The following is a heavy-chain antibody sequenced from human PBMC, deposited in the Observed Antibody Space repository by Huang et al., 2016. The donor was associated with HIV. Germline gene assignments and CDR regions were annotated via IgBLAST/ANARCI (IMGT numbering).Heavy chain of an antibody. D-gene: IGHD2-15*01. CDR2: SYWDDDK. J-gene: IGHJ4*02. CDR3: AHIGDIFAAYSPEYFDY. CDR1: GFSLNTSGVG. V-gene: IGHV2-5*02. Sequence: QITLKESGPTLVKHTQTLTLACTFSGFSLNTSGVGVAWRRQPPGKALEWLARSYWDDDKRYSPSLKSRLTIAKDPSNNHVVLTMNNMDPVDTASYFCAHIGDIFAAYSPEYFDYWGQGALVTVSS.